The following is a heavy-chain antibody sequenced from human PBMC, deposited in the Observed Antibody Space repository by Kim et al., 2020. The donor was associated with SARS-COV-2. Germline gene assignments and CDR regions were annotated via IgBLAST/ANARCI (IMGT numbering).Heavy chain of an antibody. D-gene: IGHD2-21*01. V-gene: IGHV3-74*01. Sequence: TGTTDADSGRGRFNISRDNAKNTLYLQMNSLRAEDTAVYYCERDFHCLDSWGQGTLVSVSS. CDR3: ERDFHCLDS. J-gene: IGHJ5*01. CDR2: TGT.